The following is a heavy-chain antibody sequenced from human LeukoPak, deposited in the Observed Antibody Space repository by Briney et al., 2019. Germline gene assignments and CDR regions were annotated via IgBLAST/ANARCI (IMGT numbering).Heavy chain of an antibody. Sequence: PGGSLRLSCAASGFTFSSYAMSWVRQAPGKGLEWVSTINRGGGSTYYADSVKGRLTISRDNSKNTLYLQMNSLRAEDTAVYYCARARESYCSSTSCDWFDPWGQGTLVTVSS. CDR2: INRGGGST. V-gene: IGHV3-23*01. J-gene: IGHJ5*02. CDR3: ARARESYCSSTSCDWFDP. D-gene: IGHD2-2*01. CDR1: GFTFSSYA.